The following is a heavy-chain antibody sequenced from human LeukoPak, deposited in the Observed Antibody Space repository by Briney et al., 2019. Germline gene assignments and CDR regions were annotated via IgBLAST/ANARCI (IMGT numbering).Heavy chain of an antibody. D-gene: IGHD3-22*01. Sequence: GGSLRLSCVASGFTFGKYWMSWVRQAPGKGLEWVANIKLDGSEKNYVDSVKGRFTISRDNTKNSLYLQMNSLRAEDTAVFYCARDLVRWLADAFDIWGQGTMVTVSS. J-gene: IGHJ3*02. V-gene: IGHV3-7*03. CDR2: IKLDGSEK. CDR1: GFTFGKYW. CDR3: ARDLVRWLADAFDI.